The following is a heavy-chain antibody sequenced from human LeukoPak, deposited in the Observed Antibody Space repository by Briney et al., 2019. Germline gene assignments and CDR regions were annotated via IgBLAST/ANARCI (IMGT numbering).Heavy chain of an antibody. CDR3: ARLTGVGATRDY. Sequence: PSETLSLTCTVSGGSISSYYWSWIRQPPGKGLEWIGYIYYSGSTNYNPSLKSRVTMSVDTSKNQFSLKLSSVTAADTAVYYCARLTGVGATRDYWGQGTLVTVSS. CDR2: IYYSGST. D-gene: IGHD1-26*01. V-gene: IGHV4-59*08. CDR1: GGSISSYY. J-gene: IGHJ4*02.